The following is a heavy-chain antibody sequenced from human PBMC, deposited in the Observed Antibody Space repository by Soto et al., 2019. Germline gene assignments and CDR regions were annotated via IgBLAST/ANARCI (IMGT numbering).Heavy chain of an antibody. J-gene: IGHJ4*02. D-gene: IGHD2-8*01. CDR1: GGSTSRNGYY. Sequence: QVLLQESGPGLVKPSQTLSLTCIVSGGSTSRNGYYWKWIRQRPGKGLEWIGFTDYSGRTNYNPSLKSRVTISVDTSKNQFSLKLTSVTAADTAVYYCGSSMDVSDTNGYYYLDYWGQGTLVTVSS. CDR3: GSSMDVSDTNGYYYLDY. V-gene: IGHV4-31*03. CDR2: TDYSGRT.